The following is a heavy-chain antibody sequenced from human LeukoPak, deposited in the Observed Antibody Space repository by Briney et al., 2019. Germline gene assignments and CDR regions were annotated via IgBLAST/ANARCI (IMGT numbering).Heavy chain of an antibody. Sequence: ASVKVSCMASRYTFTGYYMHSVRQAPGQGLECMGWINPNSGGTNYAQKFQGRVTMTRDTSISTAYMELSRLRSDDTDVYYGARFSITIFGVVIGGYWGQGALVTVSS. CDR1: RYTFTGYY. CDR3: ARFSITIFGVVIGGY. CDR2: INPNSGGT. J-gene: IGHJ4*02. D-gene: IGHD3-3*01. V-gene: IGHV1-2*02.